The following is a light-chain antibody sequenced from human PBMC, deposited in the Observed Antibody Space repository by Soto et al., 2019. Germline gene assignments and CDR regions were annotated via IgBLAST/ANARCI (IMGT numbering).Light chain of an antibody. Sequence: EIVLTQSPATLSLSPGERATLSCRASQSVGNYLGWYQQRPGQAPRLLIYDASERAAGIPARFSGSRSGTDFTLTINSLEPEDFALYYCHHRYTWPRAFGQGTRLEIK. CDR2: DAS. CDR3: HHRYTWPRA. V-gene: IGKV3-11*01. J-gene: IGKJ5*01. CDR1: QSVGNY.